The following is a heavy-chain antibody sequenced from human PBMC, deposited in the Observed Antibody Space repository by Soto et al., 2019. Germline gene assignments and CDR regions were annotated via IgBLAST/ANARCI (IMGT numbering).Heavy chain of an antibody. CDR3: GRWRSEQIVVFY. D-gene: IGHD1-26*01. Sequence: GASVKVSCKASGYTFTGHYIHWVRQAPEQGPEWMGEIGPESGASRYAEKFQGRVTMTLDTSITTVYMELKNLSPDDTALYYCGRWRSEQIVVFYWGQGTPVTVSS. V-gene: IGHV1-2*02. CDR2: IGPESGAS. CDR1: GYTFTGHY. J-gene: IGHJ4*02.